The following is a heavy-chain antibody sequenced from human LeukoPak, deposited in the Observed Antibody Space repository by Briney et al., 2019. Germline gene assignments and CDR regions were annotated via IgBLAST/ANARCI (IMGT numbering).Heavy chain of an antibody. Sequence: ASVKVSCRASGYAFTSYDINWVRQATGRGLEWMGWMNPNSGNTGYAQKFQGRVTMTRDTSISTAYMELSSLRFEDTAVYYCARVTGSIDYWGQGTLVTVSS. V-gene: IGHV1-8*01. CDR1: GYAFTSYD. CDR3: ARVTGSIDY. J-gene: IGHJ4*02. D-gene: IGHD1-26*01. CDR2: MNPNSGNT.